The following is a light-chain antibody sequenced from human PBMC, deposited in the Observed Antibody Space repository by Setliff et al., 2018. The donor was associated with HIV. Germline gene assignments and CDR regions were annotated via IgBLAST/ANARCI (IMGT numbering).Light chain of an antibody. CDR3: CSNTGSNTYV. Sequence: QSALTQPASVSGSPGQSITISCTGTSSDVGGYNYVSWYQQHPGKAPKLLISEVSNRPSGVSNRFSGSKSGSTASLTISGLQAEDEAGYYCCSNTGSNTYVVGTGTKV. V-gene: IGLV2-14*01. CDR1: SSDVGGYNY. CDR2: EVS. J-gene: IGLJ1*01.